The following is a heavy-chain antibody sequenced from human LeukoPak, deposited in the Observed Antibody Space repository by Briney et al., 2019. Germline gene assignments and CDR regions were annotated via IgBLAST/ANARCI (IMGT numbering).Heavy chain of an antibody. CDR2: IYYSGST. CDR3: ARRREGSGSYDY. CDR1: GGSISSSSYY. D-gene: IGHD3-10*01. V-gene: IGHV4-39*07. J-gene: IGHJ4*02. Sequence: SETLSLTCTVSGGSISSSSYYWGWIRQPPGKGLEWIGSIYYSGSTYYNPSLKSRVTISVDTSKNQFSLKLSSVTAADTAVYYCARRREGSGSYDYWGQGTLVTVSS.